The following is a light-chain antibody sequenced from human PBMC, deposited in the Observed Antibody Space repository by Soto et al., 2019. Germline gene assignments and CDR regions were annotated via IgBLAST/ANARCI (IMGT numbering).Light chain of an antibody. CDR1: QSISSSY. V-gene: IGKV3-20*01. Sequence: EIVLTQSPGTLSLSPGERATLSCRASQSISSSYLAWYQQKPGQAPRLLIFGASSRATDIPDRFSGSGSETDFTLTISRLEPEDFGVYYCQQYNNWPLTFGGGTKVEIK. CDR2: GAS. J-gene: IGKJ4*01. CDR3: QQYNNWPLT.